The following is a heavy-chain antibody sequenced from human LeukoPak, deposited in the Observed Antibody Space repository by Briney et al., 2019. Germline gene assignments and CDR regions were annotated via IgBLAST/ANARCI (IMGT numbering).Heavy chain of an antibody. CDR1: GFTFSDYA. J-gene: IGHJ4*02. Sequence: PGGSLRLSCAASGFTFSDYAMSWVRQAPGKGLEWASIMSGGGETTYYADSVRGRFTISRDNSKNTLYLQMNGLRAEDTAVYYCAKHGCTGTRCYISYWGQGTLVTVSS. V-gene: IGHV3-23*01. CDR3: AKHGCTGTRCYISY. D-gene: IGHD2-2*02. CDR2: MSGGGETT.